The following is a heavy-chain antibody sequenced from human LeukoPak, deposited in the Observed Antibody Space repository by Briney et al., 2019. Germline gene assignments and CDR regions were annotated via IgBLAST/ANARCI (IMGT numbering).Heavy chain of an antibody. Sequence: SETLSLTCTVSGGSIISGSYYWSWIRQPAGKGLEWIGRIYTSGSTNYNPSLKSRVTISVDTSKNQFSLKLSSVTAADTAVYYCASSSGRYKAYWGQGTLVTVSS. V-gene: IGHV4-61*02. CDR3: ASSSGRYKAY. CDR2: IYTSGST. J-gene: IGHJ4*02. D-gene: IGHD6-19*01. CDR1: GGSIISGSYY.